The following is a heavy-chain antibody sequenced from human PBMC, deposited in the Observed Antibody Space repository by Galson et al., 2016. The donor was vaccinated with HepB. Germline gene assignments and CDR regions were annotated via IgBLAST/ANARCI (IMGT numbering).Heavy chain of an antibody. CDR3: VRDHSVVPTTAYNWFDP. J-gene: IGHJ5*02. CDR1: GFAFSSHW. D-gene: IGHD4-23*01. Sequence: SLRLPCAASGFAFSSHWMHWVRQDLGKGLVWVSRINSDGTISNYADSVKGRFTISRDNAKNTLYLQMNSLSAEDTAVYFCVRDHSVVPTTAYNWFDPWGRGTLVTVSS. V-gene: IGHV3-74*01. CDR2: INSDGTIS.